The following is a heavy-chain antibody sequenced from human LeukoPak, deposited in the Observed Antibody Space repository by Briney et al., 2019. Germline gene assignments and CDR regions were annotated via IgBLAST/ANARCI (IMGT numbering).Heavy chain of an antibody. J-gene: IGHJ4*02. V-gene: IGHV1-3*01. CDR3: ARDLTNDYGDYGNFDY. CDR2: INAGNGNT. Sequence: ASVTVSCKASGYTLTSYAMHWVRQAPGQRLEWMGWINAGNGNTKYSQKFQGRVTITRDTSASTAYMELSSLRSEDTAVYYCARDLTNDYGDYGNFDYWGQGTLVTVSS. D-gene: IGHD4-17*01. CDR1: GYTLTSYA.